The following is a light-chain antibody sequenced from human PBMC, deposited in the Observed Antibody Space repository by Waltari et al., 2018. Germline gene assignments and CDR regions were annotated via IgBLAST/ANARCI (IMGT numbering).Light chain of an antibody. CDR2: DNN. J-gene: IGLJ3*02. V-gene: IGLV1-51*01. CDR3: VTWDNSLSGLV. Sequence: QSVLTQPPSVSAAPGQKVTISCSGSSSHIGIRFVSWYQQPPATAPKLLIYDNNKRPSGIPDRFAGSKSGTSATLGIAGLQTGDEADYYCVTWDNSLSGLVIGGGTRLTVL. CDR1: SSHIGIRF.